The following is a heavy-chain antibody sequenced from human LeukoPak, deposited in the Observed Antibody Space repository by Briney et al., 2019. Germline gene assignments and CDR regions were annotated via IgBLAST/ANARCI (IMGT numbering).Heavy chain of an antibody. CDR2: IYYSGNT. V-gene: IGHV4-59*01. Sequence: SSETLSLTCTVSGXSISTYYWSWIRQPPGKKLEWIGYIYYSGNTNYNPSLKSRLTMSVVTSKNQFSLRLNSVSAADTAVYYCARVGDGCFDYWGQGTLVTVSS. CDR3: ARVGDGCFDY. J-gene: IGHJ4*02. CDR1: GXSISTYY. D-gene: IGHD5-24*01.